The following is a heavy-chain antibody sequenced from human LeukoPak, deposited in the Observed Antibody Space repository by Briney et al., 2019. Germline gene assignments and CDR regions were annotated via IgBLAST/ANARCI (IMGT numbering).Heavy chain of an antibody. CDR2: INHTGRT. V-gene: IGHV4-34*01. J-gene: IGHJ4*02. D-gene: IGHD6-13*01. CDR1: GGSFSANY. CDR3: ARVGYISSWYPFDF. Sequence: SETLSLTCAVSGGSFSANYWSWIRQPPGEGPEWIGEINHTGRTNYNPSLKSRVTISVDMSKNQFSLKLSSVTAADTAVYYCARVGYISSWYPFDFWGLGTLVIVSS.